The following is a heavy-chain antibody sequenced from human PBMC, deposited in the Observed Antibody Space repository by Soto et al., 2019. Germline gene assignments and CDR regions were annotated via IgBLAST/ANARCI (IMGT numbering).Heavy chain of an antibody. D-gene: IGHD1-26*01. CDR3: AKEVGATIFDY. J-gene: IGHJ4*02. CDR2: ISGSGGST. CDR1: GFTFSSYA. Sequence: GESLKISCAASGFTFSSYAMSWVRQAPGKGLEWVSAISGSGGSTYYADSVKGRFTISRDNSKNTLYLQMNSLRAEDTAVYYCAKEVGATIFDYWGQGTLVTVSS. V-gene: IGHV3-23*01.